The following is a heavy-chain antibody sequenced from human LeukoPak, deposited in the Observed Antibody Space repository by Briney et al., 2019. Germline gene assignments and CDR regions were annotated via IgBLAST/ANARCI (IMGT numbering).Heavy chain of an antibody. J-gene: IGHJ4*02. Sequence: HPGGSLRLSCAASGFTFSHYGMHWVRQAPGKGLGWVAFIWHDGSNEYYADSVKGQFTISRDNSKNTLYLQMNSLRAEDTAVYYCARGRGGDYGGNSGHFDYWGQGTLVTVSS. D-gene: IGHD4-23*01. V-gene: IGHV3-33*01. CDR1: GFTFSHYG. CDR2: IWHDGSNE. CDR3: ARGRGGDYGGNSGHFDY.